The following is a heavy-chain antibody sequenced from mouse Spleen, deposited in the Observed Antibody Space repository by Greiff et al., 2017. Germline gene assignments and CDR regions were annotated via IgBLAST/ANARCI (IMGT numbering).Heavy chain of an antibody. CDR3: ARDGGDGYYWYFDV. D-gene: IGHD2-3*01. V-gene: IGHV7-1*01. CDR1: GFTFSDFY. J-gene: IGHJ1*01. CDR2: SRNKANDYTT. Sequence: EVKLVESGGGLVQSGRSLRLSCATSGFTFSDFYMEWVRQAPGKGLEWIAASRNKANDYTTEYSASVKGRFIVSRDTSQSILYLQMNALRAEDTAIYYCARDGGDGYYWYFDVWGAGTTVTVSS.